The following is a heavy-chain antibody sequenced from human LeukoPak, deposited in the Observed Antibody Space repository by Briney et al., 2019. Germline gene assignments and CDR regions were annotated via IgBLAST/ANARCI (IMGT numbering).Heavy chain of an antibody. J-gene: IGHJ6*02. CDR3: ARLRPYSSTWYAYYGMDV. CDR1: GFTFSSYW. V-gene: IGHV3-7*04. D-gene: IGHD6-13*01. Sequence: GGSLRLACVASGFTFSSYWMSWVRQAPGRGLEWVANIKEDGTQNYYVDSVKGRFTISRDNAKNSLYLQMNSLRADETAVYYCARLRPYSSTWYAYYGMDVWGQGTTVTVSS. CDR2: IKEDGTQN.